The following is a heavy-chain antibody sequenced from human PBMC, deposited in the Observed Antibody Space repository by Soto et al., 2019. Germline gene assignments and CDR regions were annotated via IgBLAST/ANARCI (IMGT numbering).Heavy chain of an antibody. V-gene: IGHV3-7*01. Sequence: VQVVESGGGLVQPGESLRLSCAASGFPFSTSWMSWVRQAPGKGLEWVANINPDGSDKRYVDPVKGRFTISRDTAKNSLYLQMNSLRAEETAVYYCASPHSGAWSFWGQGTMVTVSS. D-gene: IGHD6-19*01. CDR1: GFPFSTSW. CDR2: INPDGSDK. CDR3: ASPHSGAWSF. J-gene: IGHJ3*01.